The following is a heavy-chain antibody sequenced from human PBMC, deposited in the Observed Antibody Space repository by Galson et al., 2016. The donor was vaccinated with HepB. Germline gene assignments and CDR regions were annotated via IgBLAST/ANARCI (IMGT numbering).Heavy chain of an antibody. Sequence: TLSLTCTVSGGSVTTNGYYWNWIRQFPGKGLEFIGYTYHTGVTYYNPSLNSRVSISLDTSKNQFSLRLTSVTAADTAVYFCARDHRSRTIAGSGAQYIYYGLDVWGQGTTVTVSS. CDR3: ARDHRSRTIAGSGAQYIYYGLDV. CDR1: GGSVTTNGYY. J-gene: IGHJ6*02. D-gene: IGHD1-7*01. V-gene: IGHV4-31*03. CDR2: TYHTGVT.